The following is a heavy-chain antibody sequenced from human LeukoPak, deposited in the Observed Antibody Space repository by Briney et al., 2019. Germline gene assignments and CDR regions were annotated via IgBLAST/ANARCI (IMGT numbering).Heavy chain of an antibody. Sequence: GRSLRLSCAASGFTFYNYAIHWVRQAPGKGLEWISGISWNSATIAYADSVKGRFTISRDNAKNSLYLQMNSLRIEDTALYYCAKDIGPWFGEYGLDYWGQGTLVTVSS. CDR1: GFTFYNYA. V-gene: IGHV3-9*01. J-gene: IGHJ4*02. CDR2: ISWNSATI. CDR3: AKDIGPWFGEYGLDY. D-gene: IGHD3-10*01.